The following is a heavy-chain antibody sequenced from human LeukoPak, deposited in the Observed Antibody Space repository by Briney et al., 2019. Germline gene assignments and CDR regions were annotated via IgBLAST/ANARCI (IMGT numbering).Heavy chain of an antibody. V-gene: IGHV1-2*02. D-gene: IGHD6-13*01. Sequence: ASVKVSCKASGYTFTGYYMHWVRQAPGQGLEWMGWINPNSGGTNYAQKFQGRVTMTRDTSISTAYMELSRLRSDDTAVYYCAPSGSSSWRRANYYFDYWGQGTLVTVSS. CDR3: APSGSSSWRRANYYFDY. CDR1: GYTFTGYY. J-gene: IGHJ4*02. CDR2: INPNSGGT.